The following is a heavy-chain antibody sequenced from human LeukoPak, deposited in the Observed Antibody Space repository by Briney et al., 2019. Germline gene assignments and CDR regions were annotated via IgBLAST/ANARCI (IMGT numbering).Heavy chain of an antibody. CDR2: INSDGSSI. Sequence: PGGSVRLSCAASGFTFSSYWMHWVRQAPGKGLVWVSRINSDGSSIAYADSVQGRFTISRDNAKNTLYLQVSSLSVEDTAVYYCARETSTGKYPPNVPDYWGQGTLVSFST. J-gene: IGHJ4*02. CDR1: GFTFSSYW. D-gene: IGHD2-8*02. CDR3: ARETSTGKYPPNVPDY. V-gene: IGHV3-74*01.